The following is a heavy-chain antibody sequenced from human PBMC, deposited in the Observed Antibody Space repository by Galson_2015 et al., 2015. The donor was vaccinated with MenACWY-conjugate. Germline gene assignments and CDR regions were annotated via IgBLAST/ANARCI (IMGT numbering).Heavy chain of an antibody. CDR2: IIPIFGAA. CDR3: ARDGHSSPRTQYNWFDP. CDR1: GGTFSSYG. V-gene: IGHV1-69*13. D-gene: IGHD6-19*01. J-gene: IGHJ5*02. Sequence: SVKVSCKASGGTFSSYGISWVRQAPGQGLEWMGAIIPIFGAANYAQKFQGRVTMTADESTTTAYMELSSLRSEDTAVYYCARDGHSSPRTQYNWFDPWGQGTLVTVSS.